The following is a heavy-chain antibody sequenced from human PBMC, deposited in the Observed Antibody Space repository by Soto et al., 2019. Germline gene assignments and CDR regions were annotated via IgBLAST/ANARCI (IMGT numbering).Heavy chain of an antibody. V-gene: IGHV3-30*19. CDR2: ITHDGTYQ. CDR3: GGDDDNPDNGLDH. Sequence: QVQLVESGGGVVQPGRSLRLSCTASGFTFSNYGMHWVRQAPGKGLQWVAVITHDGTYQYYLDSVKGRFTISRDNSKDTLYLQMNSLRVADTAVYYCGGDDDNPDNGLDHWGQVTLGTVAS. J-gene: IGHJ4*02. CDR1: GFTFSNYG. D-gene: IGHD1-1*01.